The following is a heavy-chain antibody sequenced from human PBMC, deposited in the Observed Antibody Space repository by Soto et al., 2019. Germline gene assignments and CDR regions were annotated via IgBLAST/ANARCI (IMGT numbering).Heavy chain of an antibody. Sequence: EVQLVQSGAEVKKPGESLRISCKGSGYSFTSYWISWVRQMPGKGLEWMGRIDPSDSYTNYSPSFQGHVTISADKSISTAYLQWSSLKASDTAMYYCARQGYDKWDTAMAGMDVWGQGTTVTVSS. V-gene: IGHV5-10-1*03. CDR2: IDPSDSYT. D-gene: IGHD5-18*01. J-gene: IGHJ6*02. CDR3: ARQGYDKWDTAMAGMDV. CDR1: GYSFTSYW.